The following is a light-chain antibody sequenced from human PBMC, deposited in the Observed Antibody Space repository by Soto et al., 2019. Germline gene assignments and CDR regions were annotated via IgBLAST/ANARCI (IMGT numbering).Light chain of an antibody. CDR2: GAS. Sequence: EIVMTQSPATLSVSPGERATLSCRASQSVSSNLAWYQQKPGQAPRLLIYGASTRATGIPARFSGSGSGTEFSLPVGSRQSEDFAVYYGQEYNNWPRTFGQGTKVEIK. V-gene: IGKV3-15*01. J-gene: IGKJ1*01. CDR3: QEYNNWPRT. CDR1: QSVSSN.